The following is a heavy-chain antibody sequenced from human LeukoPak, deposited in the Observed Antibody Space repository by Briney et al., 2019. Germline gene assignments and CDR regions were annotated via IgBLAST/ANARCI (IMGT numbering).Heavy chain of an antibody. J-gene: IGHJ4*02. CDR3: ATDPKISVGASELGC. D-gene: IGHD1-26*01. CDR2: FDPEDGET. CDR1: GYTLTELS. Sequence: GASVKVSCKVSGYTLTELSMHWVRQAPGKGLEWMGGFDPEDGETIYAQKFQGRVTMTEDTSTDTAYMELSSLRSEDTAVYYCATDPKISVGASELGCWGQGTLVTVSS. V-gene: IGHV1-24*01.